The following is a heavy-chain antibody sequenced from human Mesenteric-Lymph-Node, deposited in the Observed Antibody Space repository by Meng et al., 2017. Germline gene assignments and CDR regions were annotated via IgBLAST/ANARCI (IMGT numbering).Heavy chain of an antibody. V-gene: IGHV4-4*02. Sequence: SETLSLTCAVSGGSISSGNWWSWVRQPPGKGLEWIGEIYHSGSTNYNPSLKSRVTISVDKSKNQFSLKLSSVTAADTAVYYCASIKKDYDFWSGYYNYYYGMDVWGQGTTVTVSS. CDR3: ASIKKDYDFWSGYYNYYYGMDV. CDR2: IYHSGST. CDR1: GGSISSGNW. D-gene: IGHD3-3*01. J-gene: IGHJ6*02.